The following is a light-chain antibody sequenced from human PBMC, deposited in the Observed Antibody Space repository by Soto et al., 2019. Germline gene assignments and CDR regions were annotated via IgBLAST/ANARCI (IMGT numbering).Light chain of an antibody. CDR3: LQDDSYPIT. V-gene: IGKV1-27*01. CDR1: QGISNY. J-gene: IGKJ5*01. CDR2: AAS. Sequence: DIQMTQSPSSLSASVGDRVIITCRASQGISNYLAWYQQKPGKVPKLLIYAASTLQSGVPSRFSGSGSGTDFTLTISSLQPEDFATYFCLQDDSYPITFGQGTRLEIK.